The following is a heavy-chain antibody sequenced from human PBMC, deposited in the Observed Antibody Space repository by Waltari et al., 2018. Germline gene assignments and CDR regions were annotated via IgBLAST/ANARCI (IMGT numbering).Heavy chain of an antibody. CDR1: GFTFSSYS. J-gene: IGHJ4*02. V-gene: IGHV3-21*01. CDR3: ARAPGGEGFDY. CDR2: ISSSSSYI. D-gene: IGHD3-16*01. Sequence: EVQLVESGGGLVKPGGSLRLSCAASGFTFSSYSMNWVRQAPGKGLEWVSSISSSSSYIYYADSVKGRFTISRENAKNSLYLQMNSLRAEDTAGYYCARAPGGEGFDYWGQGTLVTVSS.